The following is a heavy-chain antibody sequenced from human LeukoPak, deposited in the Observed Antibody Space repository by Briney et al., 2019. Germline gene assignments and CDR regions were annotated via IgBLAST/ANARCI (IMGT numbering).Heavy chain of an antibody. CDR2: ISAYNGNT. CDR3: AREKQWLAGSHYYYYGMDV. J-gene: IGHJ6*02. V-gene: IGHV1-18*01. CDR1: GYTFTCYG. Sequence: ASVKVSCKASGYTFTCYGISWVRQAPGQGLEWMGWISAYNGNTNYAQKLQGRVTMTTDTSTSTAYMELRSLRSDDTAVYYCAREKQWLAGSHYYYYGMDVWGQGTTVTVSS. D-gene: IGHD6-19*01.